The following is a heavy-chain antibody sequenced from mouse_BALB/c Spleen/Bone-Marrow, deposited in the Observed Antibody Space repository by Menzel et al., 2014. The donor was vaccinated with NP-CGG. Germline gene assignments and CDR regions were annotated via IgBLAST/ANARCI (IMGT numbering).Heavy chain of an antibody. D-gene: IGHD2-4*01. Sequence: EVQLVESGGGVAKPGGSLQLSCAASGFTFSTYAMSWVRQAPEKRLEWVATISSSGSYTYYPDSVKGRFTISRDNAKNTLYLQMSSLRSEDTAMFYCSRLRMITTYFDVWGAGTTVTVSS. CDR2: ISSSGSYT. CDR3: SRLRMITTYFDV. V-gene: IGHV5-9-3*01. CDR1: GFTFSTYA. J-gene: IGHJ1*01.